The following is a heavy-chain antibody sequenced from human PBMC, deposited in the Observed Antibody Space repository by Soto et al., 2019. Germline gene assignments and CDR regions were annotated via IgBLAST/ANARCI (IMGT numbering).Heavy chain of an antibody. CDR1: GGTFSTYS. CDR2: IIPLFDAA. V-gene: IGHV1-69*01. J-gene: IGHJ3*02. CDR3: ARDGGGIKGTMVRGLRHPLDI. D-gene: IGHD3-10*01. Sequence: QVQLVQSGAEVKKPGSSVTVSCTASGGTFSTYSISWVRQAPGQGLEWMGGIIPLFDAAIYAQKFQGRVTISADEATSTAYMELSRLRSDDTAAYYCARDGGGIKGTMVRGLRHPLDIWGQGTMVTVSS.